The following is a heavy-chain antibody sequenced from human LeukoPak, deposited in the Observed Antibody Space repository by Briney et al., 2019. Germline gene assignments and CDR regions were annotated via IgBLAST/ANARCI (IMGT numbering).Heavy chain of an antibody. D-gene: IGHD3-10*01. V-gene: IGHV4-59*12. CDR2: IYYSGST. J-gene: IGHJ6*02. Sequence: SETLSLTCTVSGGSISSYYWSWIRQPPGKGLEWIGYIYYSGSTYYNPSLKSRVTMSVDTSKNQFSLKLSSVTAADTAVYYCARDLGETGMDIWGQGTMVTVSS. CDR3: ARDLGETGMDI. CDR1: GGSISSYY.